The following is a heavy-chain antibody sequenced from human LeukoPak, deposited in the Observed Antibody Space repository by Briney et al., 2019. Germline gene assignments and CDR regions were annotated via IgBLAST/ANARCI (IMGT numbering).Heavy chain of an antibody. CDR2: INPNSGGT. CDR1: GYIFTGYD. D-gene: IGHD3-10*01. J-gene: IGHJ4*02. Sequence: ASVKVSCKASGYIFTGYDMHWVRQAPGQGLEWMGWINPNSGGTNYAQKFQGRVTMTRDTSISTAYMELSRLRSDDTAVYYCARASDYYGSGSYYPNYWGQGTLVTVSS. CDR3: ARASDYYGSGSYYPNY. V-gene: IGHV1-2*02.